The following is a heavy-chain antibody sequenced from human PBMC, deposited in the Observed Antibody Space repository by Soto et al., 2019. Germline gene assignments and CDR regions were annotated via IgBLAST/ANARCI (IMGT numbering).Heavy chain of an antibody. D-gene: IGHD6-13*01. J-gene: IGHJ6*01. CDR2: MNPNSGNT. Sequence: RAPVKVSCKASGYTFTRYDINWVRQATGQGLEWMGWMNPNSGNTGYAQKFQGRVTMTRNTSISTAYMELSSLRSEDTAVYYCARGPDSSIWSYGDFYDLMDVWGQGTTDTV. V-gene: IGHV1-8*01. CDR1: GYTFTRYD. CDR3: ARGPDSSIWSYGDFYDLMDV.